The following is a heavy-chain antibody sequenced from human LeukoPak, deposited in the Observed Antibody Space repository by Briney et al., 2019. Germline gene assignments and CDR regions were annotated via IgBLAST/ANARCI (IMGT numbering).Heavy chain of an antibody. CDR1: GGSITSTNY. V-gene: IGHV4-4*02. Sequence: PSETLSLICGVSGGSITSTNYWTWVRQPPGKGLEWIGEVNLQGSTNYNPSLMGRVAISVDMSENHISLQLTSVTAADTAVYYCAREGGPYRPLDYSGQRTLVSVSS. J-gene: IGHJ4*02. CDR3: AREGGPYRPLDY. CDR2: VNLQGST.